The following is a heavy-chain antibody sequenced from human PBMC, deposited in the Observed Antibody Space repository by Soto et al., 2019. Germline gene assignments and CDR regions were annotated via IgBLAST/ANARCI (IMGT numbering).Heavy chain of an antibody. V-gene: IGHV1-58*01. CDR1: GFTFTSSA. D-gene: IGHD5-18*01. CDR3: AAVGYSYGPTEFDY. CDR2: IVGCSGNT. J-gene: IGHJ4*02. Sequence: QMQLVQSGPEVKKPGTSVKVSCKASGFTFTSSAVQWVRQARGQRLEWIGWIVGCSGNTNYAQKFQERVTITRDMSASTAYMELSSLSSEYTAVYYCAAVGYSYGPTEFDYWGQGTLVTVSS.